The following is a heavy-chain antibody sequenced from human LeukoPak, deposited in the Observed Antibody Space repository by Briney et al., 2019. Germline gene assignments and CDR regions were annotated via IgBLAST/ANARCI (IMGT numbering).Heavy chain of an antibody. CDR2: ITGSGGNT. CDR1: GFTFSSYA. V-gene: IGHV3-23*01. J-gene: IGHJ4*02. Sequence: GGSLRLSCAASGFTFSSYAMTWVRQAPGKGLEWVSTITGSGGNTYYADSVKGRFTISRDNSKNTLYLQMNSLRAEDTAVYYCAKQGGYNYNYYFEYWGQGTLATVSS. CDR3: AKQGGYNYNYYFEY. D-gene: IGHD5-24*01.